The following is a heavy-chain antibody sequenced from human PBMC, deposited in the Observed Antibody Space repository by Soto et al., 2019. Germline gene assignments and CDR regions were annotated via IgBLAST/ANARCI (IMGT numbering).Heavy chain of an antibody. CDR3: AKVLYSGYDFNAFDI. D-gene: IGHD5-12*01. Sequence: EVQLVESGGGLVQPGRSLRLSCAASGFTFDDYAMHWVRQAPGKGLEWVSGISWNSGSIGYADSVKGRFTSSRDNAKNSLYLQMNSLRAEDTALYYCAKVLYSGYDFNAFDIWGQGTMVTVSS. CDR1: GFTFDDYA. CDR2: ISWNSGSI. V-gene: IGHV3-9*01. J-gene: IGHJ3*02.